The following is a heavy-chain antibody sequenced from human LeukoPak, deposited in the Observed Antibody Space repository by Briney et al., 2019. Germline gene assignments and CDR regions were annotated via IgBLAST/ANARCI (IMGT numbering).Heavy chain of an antibody. J-gene: IGHJ6*03. CDR2: ISVHNVNT. V-gene: IGHV1-18*01. Sequence: ASVKVSCKASGYMFTIYGISWVRQAPGQGVEGMGWISVHNVNTKYAQKFQGRVTMTTDTSTSPAYMELRSLRSDDTAVYYCARARIPLDYYYYMDVWGKGTTVTVSS. CDR3: ARARIPLDYYYYMDV. CDR1: GYMFTIYG.